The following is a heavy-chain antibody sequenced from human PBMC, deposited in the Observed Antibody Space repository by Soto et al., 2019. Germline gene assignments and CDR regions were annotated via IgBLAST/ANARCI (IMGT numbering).Heavy chain of an antibody. CDR1: GGSFSGYY. CDR2: IYYSGST. CDR3: ARGAQGFGELLEFYYYMDV. J-gene: IGHJ6*03. V-gene: IGHV4-59*12. D-gene: IGHD3-10*01. Sequence: KTSETLSLTCAVYGGSFSGYYWSWIRQPPGKGLEWIGYIYYSGSTNYNPSLKSRVTISVDTSKNQYSLKLSSVTAADTAVYYCARGAQGFGELLEFYYYMDVWGKGTTVTVSS.